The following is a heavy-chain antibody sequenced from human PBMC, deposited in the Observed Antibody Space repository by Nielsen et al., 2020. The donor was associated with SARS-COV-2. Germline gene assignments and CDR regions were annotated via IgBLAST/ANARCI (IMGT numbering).Heavy chain of an antibody. CDR1: GFTFSSYE. CDR2: ISSSGSTI. D-gene: IGHD1-26*01. Sequence: GGSLRLSCAASGFTFSSYEMNWVRQAPGKGLEWVSYISSSGSTIYYADSVKGRFTISRDNAKNSLYLQMNSLRAEDTAVYYCARDRGFGKVGYYGMDVWGQGTTVTVSS. J-gene: IGHJ6*02. CDR3: ARDRGFGKVGYYGMDV. V-gene: IGHV3-48*03.